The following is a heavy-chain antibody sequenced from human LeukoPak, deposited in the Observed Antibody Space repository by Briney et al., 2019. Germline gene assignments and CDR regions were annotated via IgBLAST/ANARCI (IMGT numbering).Heavy chain of an antibody. V-gene: IGHV3-7*03. CDR3: ARMGLQSTPRGWFDP. CDR1: GFTFSNFW. CDR2: IKQDGSEK. J-gene: IGHJ5*02. D-gene: IGHD2-21*01. Sequence: LPGGSLRLSCAASGFTFSNFWMNWVRQAPGKGLEWVANIKQDGSEKYYVDSVKGRFTISRDNAKNSLYLQMNSLRAEDTAVYYCARMGLQSTPRGWFDPWGQGTLVTVSS.